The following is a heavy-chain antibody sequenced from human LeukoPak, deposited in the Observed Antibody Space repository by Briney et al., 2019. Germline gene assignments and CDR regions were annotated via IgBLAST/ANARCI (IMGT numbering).Heavy chain of an antibody. Sequence: GGSLRLSCAASGFAFNKYAMTWVRQAPGKGLEWVSNINDDGRERHYSDSVKGRFTISRDNSKYTLFLQMDSLRAEDTAVYYCAKTQWKVGATDYFDYWGQGLLVTVSS. V-gene: IGHV3-23*01. CDR3: AKTQWKVGATDYFDY. CDR2: INDDGRER. D-gene: IGHD1-26*01. CDR1: GFAFNKYA. J-gene: IGHJ4*02.